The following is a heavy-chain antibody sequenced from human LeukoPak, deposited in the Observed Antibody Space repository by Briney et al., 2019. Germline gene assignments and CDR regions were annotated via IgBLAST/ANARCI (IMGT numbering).Heavy chain of an antibody. D-gene: IGHD3-10*01. CDR1: RYSISSGYY. V-gene: IGHV4-38-2*02. Sequence: SSETLSLTCTVSRYSISSGYYWGWLRQPPGKGLEWIGSIYHSGGTYYNPSLKSRVTISVDTSKNQFSLKLSSVTAADTAVYYCAGNEDYYGSGSVDYWGQGTLVTVSS. J-gene: IGHJ4*02. CDR2: IYHSGGT. CDR3: AGNEDYYGSGSVDY.